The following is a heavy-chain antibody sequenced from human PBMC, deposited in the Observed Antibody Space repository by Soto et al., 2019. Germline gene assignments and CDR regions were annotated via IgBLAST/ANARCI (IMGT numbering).Heavy chain of an antibody. D-gene: IGHD3-10*01. Sequence: GGSLRLSCAASGFSFSSNWMHWVRQAPGKGLVWVARINGDGSTTQYADSVQGRFSISRDNTENTLYLQMNSLSDEDTAVYHCASIPMVRGPSDFWGQGVLVTVSS. CDR2: INGDGSTT. V-gene: IGHV3-74*01. J-gene: IGHJ4*02. CDR3: ASIPMVRGPSDF. CDR1: GFSFSSNW.